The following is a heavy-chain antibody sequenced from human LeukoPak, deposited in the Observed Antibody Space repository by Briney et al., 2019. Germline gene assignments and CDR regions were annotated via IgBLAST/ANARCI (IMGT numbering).Heavy chain of an antibody. Sequence: PGGSLRLSCAASGFTLRSYGMHWVRQAPGKGLEWVALMSSDGSDELYADSVKGRFTISRDQAKNTLFLQMHSLRAEDTAIYYCARRLHEGTDYWGQGTLVTVSS. CDR3: ARRLHEGTDY. CDR1: GFTLRSYG. CDR2: MSSDGSDE. J-gene: IGHJ4*02. V-gene: IGHV3-30*03. D-gene: IGHD5-24*01.